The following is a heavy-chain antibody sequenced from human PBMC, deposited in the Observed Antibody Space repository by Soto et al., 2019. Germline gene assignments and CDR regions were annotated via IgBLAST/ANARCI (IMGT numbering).Heavy chain of an antibody. CDR1: GFTFRDYY. CDR2: ISSSGSTI. Sequence: GGSLRLSCAASGFTFRDYYMSWIRQAPGKGLECLSYISSSGSTIYYTDSVKGRFTISRDNAKDSLYLQMNSLRAEDSAVYYCARVRIADTLEIDYWGQGTLVTVSS. V-gene: IGHV3-11*01. CDR3: ARVRIADTLEIDY. J-gene: IGHJ4*02. D-gene: IGHD6-13*01.